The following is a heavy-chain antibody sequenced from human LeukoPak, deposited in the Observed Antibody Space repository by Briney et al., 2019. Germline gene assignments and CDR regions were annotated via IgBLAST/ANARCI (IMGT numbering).Heavy chain of an antibody. D-gene: IGHD6-13*01. CDR3: ARGIADPYAFDS. V-gene: IGHV4-4*07. CDR1: GGSINFYY. CDR2: IYSTGST. J-gene: IGHJ4*02. Sequence: SETLSLTCTVSGGSINFYYWNWIRHPAGQALECIGRIYSTGSTNYSPSLQSRVTMSVDKSKNQFSLNLSPVTAADTAVYYCARGIADPYAFDSWGQGILVTVSS.